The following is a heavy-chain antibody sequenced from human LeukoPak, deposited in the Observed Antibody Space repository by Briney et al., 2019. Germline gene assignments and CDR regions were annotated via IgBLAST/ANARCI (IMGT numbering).Heavy chain of an antibody. CDR3: ARNLWFGESSDAFDM. V-gene: IGHV1-2*02. Sequence: ASVELSFQASGYRFTRHYMHWVRPAPGQGLAWMGWINPKSGGTNYAQKFQGRVTMTRDTSISTAYMDMSSLRSDDTAVYYCARNLWFGESSDAFDMWGQGTMVTVSS. D-gene: IGHD3-10*01. J-gene: IGHJ3*02. CDR1: GYRFTRHY. CDR2: INPKSGGT.